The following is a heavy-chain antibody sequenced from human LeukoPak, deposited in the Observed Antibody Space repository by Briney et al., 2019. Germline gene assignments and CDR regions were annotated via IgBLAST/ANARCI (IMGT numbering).Heavy chain of an antibody. J-gene: IGHJ5*02. Sequence: SVKVSCKASGGTFSSYAISCVRQAPGQGLEWMGRIIPIFGIANYAQKFQGRVTITADKSTSTAYMELSSLRSEDTAVYYCARGAMVGYDFWSGVNWFDPWGQGTLVTVSS. CDR2: IIPIFGIA. V-gene: IGHV1-69*04. CDR1: GGTFSSYA. D-gene: IGHD3-3*01. CDR3: ARGAMVGYDFWSGVNWFDP.